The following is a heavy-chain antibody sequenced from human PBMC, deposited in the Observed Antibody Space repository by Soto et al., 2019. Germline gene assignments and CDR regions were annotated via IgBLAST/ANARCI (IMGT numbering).Heavy chain of an antibody. CDR2: IFSNDEK. CDR3: ARMYSAAGTPPRFDY. CDR1: GFSLSNARMG. J-gene: IGHJ4*02. D-gene: IGHD6-13*01. Sequence: ESGPTLVNPTETLTLTCTVSGFSLSNARMGVSWIRQPPGKALEWLAHIFSNDEKSYSTSLKSRLTSSKDTSKSQVVLTMTNMDPGDTATYYCARMYSAAGTPPRFDYWGQGTLVTVSS. V-gene: IGHV2-26*01.